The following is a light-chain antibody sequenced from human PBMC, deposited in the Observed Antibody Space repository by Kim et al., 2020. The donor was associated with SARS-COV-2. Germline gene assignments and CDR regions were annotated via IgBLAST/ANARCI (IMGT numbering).Light chain of an antibody. Sequence: QSVLTQPPSASGTPGQRVTLSCSGTRSNIGSNYVYWYQQLPGTAPKLLIYLNNQRPSGVPDRFSGSKSGTSASLAISGLRSEDEADYYCASWDDSLSGYVVFGGGTKLTVL. V-gene: IGLV1-47*01. CDR1: RSNIGSNY. CDR3: ASWDDSLSGYVV. J-gene: IGLJ2*01. CDR2: LNN.